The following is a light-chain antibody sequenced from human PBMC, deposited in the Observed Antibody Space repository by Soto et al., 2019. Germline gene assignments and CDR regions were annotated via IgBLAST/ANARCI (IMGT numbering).Light chain of an antibody. J-gene: IGLJ1*01. Sequence: QSALPQPASVSGSPGQSITISCTGTSSDFGIYNSVSWYQHYAGRAPRLMIHDVSNRPSGVSDRFSGSKSGNTASLTISGLQAEDEADYYCSSYTSSRSYVFGSGTKVTVL. CDR3: SSYTSSRSYV. V-gene: IGLV2-14*03. CDR2: DVS. CDR1: SSDFGIYNS.